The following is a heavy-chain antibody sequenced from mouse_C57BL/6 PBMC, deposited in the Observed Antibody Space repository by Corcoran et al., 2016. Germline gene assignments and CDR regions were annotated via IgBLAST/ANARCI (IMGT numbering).Heavy chain of an antibody. CDR1: GYTFTTYG. CDR2: INTYSGVP. Sequence: QIQLVQSGPELKKPGETVKISCTASGYTFTTYGMSWVKQAPGKGLKWMGWINTYSGVPTYADDFKGRFAFSLETSASTAYLQINNLKNEDTATYFCARYGYDDAMDYWGQGTSVTVSS. CDR3: ARYGYDDAMDY. V-gene: IGHV9-3*01. J-gene: IGHJ4*01. D-gene: IGHD2-2*01.